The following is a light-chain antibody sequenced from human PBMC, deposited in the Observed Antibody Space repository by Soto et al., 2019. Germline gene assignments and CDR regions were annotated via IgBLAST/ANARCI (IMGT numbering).Light chain of an antibody. Sequence: ILLTQSPCTVSFSRLERSTLSFISSQSVSSSYLAWYQQKPGQAPRLLIYGASTRATGIPARVSGSGSGTEFTLTISSLQSEDFAVYYCQQYNKWPITFGQGTRLEIK. CDR1: QSVSSSY. V-gene: IGKV3-15*01. CDR3: QQYNKWPIT. J-gene: IGKJ5*01. CDR2: GAS.